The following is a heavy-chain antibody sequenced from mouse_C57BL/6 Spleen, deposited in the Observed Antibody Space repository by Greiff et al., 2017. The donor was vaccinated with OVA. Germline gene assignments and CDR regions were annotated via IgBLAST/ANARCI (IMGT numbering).Heavy chain of an antibody. D-gene: IGHD1-1*01. CDR2: INPGSGGT. V-gene: IGHV1-54*01. CDR1: GYAFTNYL. Sequence: VKLQESGAELVRPGTSVKVSCKASGYAFTNYLIEWVKQRPGQGLEWIGVINPGSGGTNYNEKFKGKATLTADKSSSTAYMQLSSLTSEDSAVYFCARDYGSSYRFADWGQGTLVTVSA. J-gene: IGHJ3*01. CDR3: ARDYGSSYRFAD.